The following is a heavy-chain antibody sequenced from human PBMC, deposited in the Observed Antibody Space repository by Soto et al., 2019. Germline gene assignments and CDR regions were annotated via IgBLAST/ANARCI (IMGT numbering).Heavy chain of an antibody. Sequence: ASVKVSCKTSGFTFTTYYIHWVRQAPGQGLEWMGMIDPSGGSTTYAQKFQGRITMTSDMSTSTVYMELSSLRSEDTAVYYCARVPYDTTGYYAFWGQGTLLIVSS. J-gene: IGHJ4*02. CDR3: ARVPYDTTGYYAF. CDR1: GFTFTTYY. CDR2: IDPSGGST. D-gene: IGHD3-22*01. V-gene: IGHV1-46*01.